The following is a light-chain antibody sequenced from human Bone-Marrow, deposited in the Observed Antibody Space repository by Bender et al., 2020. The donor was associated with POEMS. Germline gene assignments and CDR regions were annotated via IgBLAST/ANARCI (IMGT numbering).Light chain of an antibody. Sequence: QSFLTHQPSVSGPPEQRVTISCFGTGSNFGGYPVNWYHQLPGTAPRFLIYTNNERPSGVPDRFSASKSGTSASLAITGLQSDDEAIYFCVAWDASLNGWVFGGGTKLTVL. CDR1: GSNFGGYP. CDR2: TNN. CDR3: VAWDASLNGWV. J-gene: IGLJ3*02. V-gene: IGLV1-44*01.